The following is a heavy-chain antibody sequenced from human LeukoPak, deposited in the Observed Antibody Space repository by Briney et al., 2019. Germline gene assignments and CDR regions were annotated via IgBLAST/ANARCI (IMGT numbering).Heavy chain of an antibody. CDR2: MSGSGGST. Sequence: PGGSLRLSCAASGFTFSSYAMSWVRQAPGKGLEWVSAMSGSGGSTYYADSVKGRFTISRDNSKNTLYMQMNSLRGEDTAVYYCAKVGGVRDGYNFDYWGQGTLVTVSS. J-gene: IGHJ4*02. D-gene: IGHD5-24*01. CDR1: GFTFSSYA. V-gene: IGHV3-23*01. CDR3: AKVGGVRDGYNFDY.